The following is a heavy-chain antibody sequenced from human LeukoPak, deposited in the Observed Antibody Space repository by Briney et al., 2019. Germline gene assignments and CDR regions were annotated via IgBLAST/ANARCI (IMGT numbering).Heavy chain of an antibody. D-gene: IGHD3-10*01. Sequence: PSETLSLTCTVSGGSISSSSYYWGWIRQPPGKGLEWIGSIYYSGSPYYNPSLKSRVTISVDTSKKQFSLKLSSVTAADTAVYYCARHVGFITMVRGVINNNWFDPWGQGTLVTVPS. V-gene: IGHV4-39*01. CDR2: IYYSGSP. CDR1: GGSISSSSYY. J-gene: IGHJ5*02. CDR3: ARHVGFITMVRGVINNNWFDP.